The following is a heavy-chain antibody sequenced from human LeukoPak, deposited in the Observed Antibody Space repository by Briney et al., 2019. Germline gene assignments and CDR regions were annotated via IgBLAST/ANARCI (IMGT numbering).Heavy chain of an antibody. CDR1: GGSISSYY. D-gene: IGHD6-13*01. J-gene: IGHJ2*01. Sequence: SETLSLTCTVSGGSISSYYWSCIRQPPGKGLEWIGYIYHSGNTFYNPSLKSRVTISVDRSKNQFSLRMNSVTAADTAVYYCARSIGTARRNWYFDLWGRGTLVTVSS. CDR3: ARSIGTARRNWYFDL. V-gene: IGHV4-59*12. CDR2: IYHSGNT.